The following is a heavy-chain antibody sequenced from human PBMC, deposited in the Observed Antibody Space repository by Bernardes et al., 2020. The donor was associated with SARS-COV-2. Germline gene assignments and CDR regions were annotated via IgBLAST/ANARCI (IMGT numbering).Heavy chain of an antibody. D-gene: IGHD1-1*01. CDR3: GTGGNGANAPGMDV. CDR1: GFPFNMYW. CDR2: INPDGRTA. J-gene: IGHJ6*02. V-gene: IGHV3-74*01. Sequence: GGSLRLSCAASGFPFNMYWMHWVRQTPGKGLVWVSRINPDGRTADYADSVRGRFTISRDNAKNTVYLQMNSLRAEDTALYYCGTGGNGANAPGMDVWGQGTTVIVSS.